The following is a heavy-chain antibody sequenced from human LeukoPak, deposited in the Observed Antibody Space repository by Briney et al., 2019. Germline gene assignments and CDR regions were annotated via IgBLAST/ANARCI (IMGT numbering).Heavy chain of an antibody. V-gene: IGHV4-39*07. CDR3: WTTYYDFWSGYFHFDY. D-gene: IGHD3-3*01. Sequence: SETLSLTCTVSGGSISSSSYYWGWIRQPPGKGLEWIGSIYYSGSTYYNPSLKSRVTISVDTSKNQFSLKLSSVTAADTAVYYCWTTYYDFWSGYFHFDYWGQGTLVTVSS. J-gene: IGHJ4*02. CDR1: GGSISSSSYY. CDR2: IYYSGST.